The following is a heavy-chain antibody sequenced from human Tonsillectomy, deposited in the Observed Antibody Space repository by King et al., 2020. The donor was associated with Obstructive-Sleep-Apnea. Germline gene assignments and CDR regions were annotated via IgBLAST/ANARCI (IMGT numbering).Heavy chain of an antibody. CDR2: ISAYNGNK. V-gene: IGHV1-18*04. CDR3: ARDLVVPAAKALFDY. CDR1: GYTFTSYG. D-gene: IGHD2-2*01. J-gene: IGHJ4*02. Sequence: QLVQSGAEVKKPGASVKVSCKASGYTFTSYGISWVRQAPGQGLEWMGWISAYNGNKNYAQKLQGRVTMTTDTSTSTAYMELRSLRSDDTAVYFCARDLVVPAAKALFDYWGQGTLVSVS.